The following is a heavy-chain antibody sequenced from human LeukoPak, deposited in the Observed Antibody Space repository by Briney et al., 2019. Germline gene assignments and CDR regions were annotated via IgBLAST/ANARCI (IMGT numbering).Heavy chain of an antibody. J-gene: IGHJ4*02. Sequence: SETLSLTCTVSGGSINSYYWSWIRQPPGKGLEWIGYIYYSGSTNYNPSLKSRVTISVDTSKNQFSLKLSSVTAADTAVFYCARQTAGVRANLDYWGQGTLVTVSS. CDR1: GGSINSYY. V-gene: IGHV4-59*08. CDR2: IYYSGST. CDR3: ARQTAGVRANLDY. D-gene: IGHD3-10*01.